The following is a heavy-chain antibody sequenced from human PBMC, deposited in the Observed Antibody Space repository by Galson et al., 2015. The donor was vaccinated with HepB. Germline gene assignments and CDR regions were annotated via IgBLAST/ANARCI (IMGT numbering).Heavy chain of an antibody. CDR1: GFNFNDYA. D-gene: IGHD5-18*01. CDR2: INWNSGTI. V-gene: IGHV3-9*01. Sequence: SLRLSCAGSGFNFNDYAMHWVRQAPGKGLEWVSGINWNSGTIGYADSVKGRFTISRDNAKNSLYLQMNSLRTEDTALYYCAKSSQIHSASSFFFYYYMDVWGKGTTVTVSS. J-gene: IGHJ6*03. CDR3: AKSSQIHSASSFFFYYYMDV.